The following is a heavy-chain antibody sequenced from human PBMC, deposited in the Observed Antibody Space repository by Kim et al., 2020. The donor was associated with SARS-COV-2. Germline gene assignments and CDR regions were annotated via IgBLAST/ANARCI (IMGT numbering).Heavy chain of an antibody. D-gene: IGHD3-16*02. CDR3: AISEAGELSQTGYYYYYGMDV. CDR2: IIPIFGTA. Sequence: SVKVSCKASGGTFSSYAISWVRQAPGQGLEWMGGIIPIFGTANYAQKFQGRVTITADESTSTAYMELSSLRSEDTAVYYCAISEAGELSQTGYYYYYGMDVWGQGTTVTVSS. CDR1: GGTFSSYA. J-gene: IGHJ6*02. V-gene: IGHV1-69*13.